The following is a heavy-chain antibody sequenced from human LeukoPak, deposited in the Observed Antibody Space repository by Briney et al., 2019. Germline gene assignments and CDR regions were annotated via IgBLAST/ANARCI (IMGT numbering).Heavy chain of an antibody. CDR1: GGSISSHY. D-gene: IGHD2/OR15-2a*01. CDR3: ARARSNTFDY. Sequence: SETLSLTCTVSGGSISSHYWSWIRQPPGKGLEWIGYIYYSGSTYYNPSLKSRVTISVDTSKNQFSLKLSSVTVADTAVYYCARARSNTFDYWGQGTLVTVSS. J-gene: IGHJ4*02. CDR2: IYYSGST. V-gene: IGHV4-59*08.